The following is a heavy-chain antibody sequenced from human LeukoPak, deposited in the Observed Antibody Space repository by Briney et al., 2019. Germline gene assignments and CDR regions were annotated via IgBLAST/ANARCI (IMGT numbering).Heavy chain of an antibody. D-gene: IGHD5-18*01. CDR1: GGSIGSTTYY. CDR2: IYYSGST. V-gene: IGHV4-61*05. CDR3: ARPGVGSGRYGAFDI. Sequence: PSETLSLTCTVSGGSIGSTTYYWAWIRQPPGKGLEWIGYIYYSGSTDYNPSLKSRVTISVDTSKNQISLKLSSVTAADTAVYYCARPGVGSGRYGAFDIWGQGTMVTVSS. J-gene: IGHJ3*02.